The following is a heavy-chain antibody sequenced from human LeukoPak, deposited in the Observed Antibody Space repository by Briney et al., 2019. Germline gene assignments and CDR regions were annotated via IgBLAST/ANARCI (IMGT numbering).Heavy chain of an antibody. CDR3: ARSDYDEKDY. CDR2: ISSSGSTI. D-gene: IGHD4-17*01. V-gene: IGHV3-11*04. Sequence: GGSLRLSCAASGFTVSSNYMSWIRQAPGKGLEWVSYISSSGSTIYYADSVKGRFTISRDNAKNSLYLQMNSLRAEDTAVYYCARSDYDEKDYWGQGTLVTVSS. J-gene: IGHJ4*02. CDR1: GFTVSSNY.